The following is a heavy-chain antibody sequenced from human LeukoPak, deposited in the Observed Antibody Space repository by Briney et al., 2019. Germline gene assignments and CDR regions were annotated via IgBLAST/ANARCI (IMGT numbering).Heavy chain of an antibody. CDR1: GFTVSSNY. V-gene: IGHV3-53*01. CDR3: ARGRWGGNLAHDAFDI. CDR2: IYSGGST. J-gene: IGHJ3*02. Sequence: PGGSLRLSCAASGFTVSSNYMSWVRQAPGKGPEWVSVIYSGGSTYYADSVKGRFTISRDNSKNTLYLQMNSLRAEDTAVYYCARGRWGGNLAHDAFDIWGQGTMVTVSS. D-gene: IGHD4-23*01.